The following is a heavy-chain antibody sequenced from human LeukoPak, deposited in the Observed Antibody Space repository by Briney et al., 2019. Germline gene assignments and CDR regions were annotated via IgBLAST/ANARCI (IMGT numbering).Heavy chain of an antibody. CDR2: ISGSGIST. J-gene: IGHJ4*02. Sequence: GGPLRLSCAASGFTFSSYAINWVRQAPGKGLEWVSAISGSGISTYYADSVKGRFTISRDNSKNTLFLQMNSLRADDTAVYYCAKFPDYWGQGTLVTVSS. V-gene: IGHV3-23*01. CDR1: GFTFSSYA. CDR3: AKFPDY.